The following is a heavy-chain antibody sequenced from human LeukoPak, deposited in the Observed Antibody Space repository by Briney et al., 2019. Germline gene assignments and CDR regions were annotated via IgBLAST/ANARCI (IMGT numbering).Heavy chain of an antibody. J-gene: IGHJ6*02. Sequence: PGGSLRLSCAASGFTFSSYGMHWVRQARGKGLEWVAVISYDGSNKYYADSVKGRFTISRDNSKNTLYLQMNSLRAEDTAVYYCAKDGVIAARLRLGYYYYGMDVWGQGTTVTVSS. CDR3: AKDGVIAARLRLGYYYYGMDV. CDR1: GFTFSSYG. D-gene: IGHD6-6*01. V-gene: IGHV3-30*18. CDR2: ISYDGSNK.